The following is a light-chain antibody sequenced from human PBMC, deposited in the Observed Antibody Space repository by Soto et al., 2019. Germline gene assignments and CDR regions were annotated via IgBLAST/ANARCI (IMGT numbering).Light chain of an antibody. V-gene: IGKV1-5*03. CDR3: QQYNSHSWT. CDR1: QSISNW. CDR2: NAS. Sequence: DIQMTQSPSTLSASVGDSVSITFRSSQSISNWLAWYQQKPGKAPKFLIYNASNLDSGIPSRFSGSGSGTEFTLTISSLQPDDFATYYCQQYNSHSWTFGQGTKVEIK. J-gene: IGKJ1*01.